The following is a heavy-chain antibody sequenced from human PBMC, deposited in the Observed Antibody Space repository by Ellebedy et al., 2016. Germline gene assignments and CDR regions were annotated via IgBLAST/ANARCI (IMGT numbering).Heavy chain of an antibody. CDR3: AREQPSYFYVFDY. Sequence: GGSLRLSXAASGFTLSNHGLHWVRQAPGKGLEWVAGISYDGITTSYADSVKGRLSISRDSAQKMLFLQMNSLRIDDTAIYYCAREQPSYFYVFDYWGQGTLLTVSS. CDR2: ISYDGITT. D-gene: IGHD2-21*01. J-gene: IGHJ4*02. CDR1: GFTLSNHG. V-gene: IGHV3-30*03.